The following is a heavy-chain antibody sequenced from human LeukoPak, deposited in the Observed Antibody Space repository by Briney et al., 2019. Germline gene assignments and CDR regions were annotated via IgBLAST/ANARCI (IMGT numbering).Heavy chain of an antibody. Sequence: GGSLRLSCAASGFTFSSYSMSWVRQAPGKGLEWVSYISSSSSTIYYADSVKGRFTISRDNSKNTLYLQMNSLRAEDTAVYYCARDELRLNAFDIWGQGTMVTVSS. CDR1: GFTFSSYS. CDR3: ARDELRLNAFDI. D-gene: IGHD3-3*01. J-gene: IGHJ3*02. V-gene: IGHV3-48*01. CDR2: ISSSSSTI.